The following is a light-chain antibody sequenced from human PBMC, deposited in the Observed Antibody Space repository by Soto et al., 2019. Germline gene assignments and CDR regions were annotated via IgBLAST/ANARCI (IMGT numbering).Light chain of an antibody. V-gene: IGLV1-40*01. CDR1: SSNLGAGYD. Sequence: QSVLTQPPSVSGAPGQRVTLSCTGNSSNLGAGYDVHWYKQVPGAATKLVIFGNRNRPSGVPERFSGSKSGTSASLAITGLQAEDEAAYYCQAYDYSLTASVFGGGTKLTVL. CDR3: QAYDYSLTASV. J-gene: IGLJ3*02. CDR2: GNR.